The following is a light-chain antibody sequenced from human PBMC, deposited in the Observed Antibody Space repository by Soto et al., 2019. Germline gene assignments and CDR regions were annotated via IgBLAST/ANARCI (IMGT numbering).Light chain of an antibody. V-gene: IGKV1-27*01. Sequence: EIQMTQSPSSLSASLGDRVTITRRASQGISNYLAWYQQKPGKVPKLLIYAASTLQSGVPSRFSGIGSGTDSTLTISSLKPEDVATYYCQKYNSAITFGQGTRLEIK. CDR2: AAS. CDR3: QKYNSAIT. CDR1: QGISNY. J-gene: IGKJ5*01.